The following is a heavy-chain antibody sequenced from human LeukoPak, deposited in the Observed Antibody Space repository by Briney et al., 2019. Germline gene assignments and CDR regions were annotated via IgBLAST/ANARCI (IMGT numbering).Heavy chain of an antibody. CDR2: ISADKGHT. Sequence: ASVKVSCKASGYTFVTYTITWVRQAPGQGLEWMGWISADKGHTNYAQNFQGRVTMTTDTSTSTAYMELRSLRSDDTAVYYCAREVSEGFGERVIDAFDIWGQGTMVTVSS. CDR3: AREVSEGFGERVIDAFDI. V-gene: IGHV1-18*01. D-gene: IGHD3-10*01. J-gene: IGHJ3*02. CDR1: GYTFVTYT.